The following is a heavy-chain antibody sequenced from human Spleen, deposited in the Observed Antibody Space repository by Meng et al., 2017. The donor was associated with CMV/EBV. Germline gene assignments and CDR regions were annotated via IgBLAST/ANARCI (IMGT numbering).Heavy chain of an antibody. CDR3: ARTEIFGVVIKDYYGMDV. J-gene: IGHJ6*02. CDR1: GFTFIDYY. D-gene: IGHD3-3*01. Sequence: ASVKVSCKASGFTFIDYYIHWVRQAPGQGLEWMGWINPNSGATNYAQRFQGGVSMTRDTSISTAYMELSRLRSDDTAVYYCARTEIFGVVIKDYYGMDVWGQGTTVTVSS. V-gene: IGHV1-2*02. CDR2: INPNSGAT.